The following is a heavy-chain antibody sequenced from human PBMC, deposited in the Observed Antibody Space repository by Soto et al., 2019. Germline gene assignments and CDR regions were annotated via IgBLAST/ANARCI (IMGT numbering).Heavy chain of an antibody. CDR1: GDSFTTYW. CDR3: ARIRKNCGGDCYPLEF. D-gene: IGHD2-21*02. V-gene: IGHV5-51*01. CDR2: IYPGDSDT. Sequence: EVLLVQSGAEVKKPGASLKISCKGSGDSFTTYWIGWVRQMPGKGLEWMGIIYPGDSDTRYSPSFQGQVTISADKSINTTYLQWNSLKASDTAMYYSARIRKNCGGDCYPLEFWGQGTLVTVSS. J-gene: IGHJ4*02.